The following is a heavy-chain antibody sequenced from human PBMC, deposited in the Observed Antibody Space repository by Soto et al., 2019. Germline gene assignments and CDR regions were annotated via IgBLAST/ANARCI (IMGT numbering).Heavy chain of an antibody. V-gene: IGHV3-49*04. CDR1: RVKSAGDA. CDR2: IRSEASGGTV. J-gene: IGHJ1*01. CDR3: RPPPS. Sequence: PVRSVRLSRSASRVKSAGDAIRWVRQAPGRGLEWLGFIRSEASGGTVEYAASVTGRFTISRDDSNGIVYLYMDSLKPSDSGVYNRRPPPSRAPGTPVTVSA. D-gene: IGHD3-16*02.